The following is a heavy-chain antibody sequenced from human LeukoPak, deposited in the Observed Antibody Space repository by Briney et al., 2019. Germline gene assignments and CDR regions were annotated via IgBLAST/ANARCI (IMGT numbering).Heavy chain of an antibody. CDR2: ISYDGSNK. D-gene: IGHD5-12*01. J-gene: IGHJ4*02. CDR3: AKELDIVATSPFDY. CDR1: GFTFSSYG. Sequence: PGGSLRLSCAASGFTFSSYGMHWVRQAPGKGLEWVAVISYDGSNKYYADSVKGRFTISRDNSKNTLYLQMNSLRAEDTAVYYCAKELDIVATSPFDYWGQGTLVTASS. V-gene: IGHV3-30*18.